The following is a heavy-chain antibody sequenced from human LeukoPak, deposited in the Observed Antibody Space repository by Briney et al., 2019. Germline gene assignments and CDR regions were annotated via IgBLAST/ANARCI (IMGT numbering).Heavy chain of an antibody. CDR3: ARDFGD. Sequence: QPGGSLRLSCAASGFTFSSYAMSWVRQSPGKGLEWVSGISGSGGTTHDADSVKGRFTISRDNSENTLYLQMSSLRVEDTAVYYCARDFGDWGQGTLVTVSS. CDR1: GFTFSSYA. J-gene: IGHJ4*02. D-gene: IGHD3-10*01. CDR2: ISGSGGTT. V-gene: IGHV3-23*01.